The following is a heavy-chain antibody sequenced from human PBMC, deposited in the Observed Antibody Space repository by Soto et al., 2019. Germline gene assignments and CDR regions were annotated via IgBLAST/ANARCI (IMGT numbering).Heavy chain of an antibody. J-gene: IGHJ3*02. CDR3: ASPFHSSGHYWDHDAFDI. V-gene: IGHV1-69*01. CDR2: VIPIFAPA. Sequence: QVQLVQSGAEVKKPGSSVKVSCKASGGTFSSFAISWVRQAPGQGLEWMGGVIPIFAPANYAQKFQGRVTITADEPTTTAYMELHSLRSDDTAVYYCASPFHSSGHYWDHDAFDIWGQGTVVTVSA. CDR1: GGTFSSFA. D-gene: IGHD3-22*01.